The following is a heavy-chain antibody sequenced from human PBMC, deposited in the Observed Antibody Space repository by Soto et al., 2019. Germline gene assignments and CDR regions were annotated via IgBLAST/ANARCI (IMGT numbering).Heavy chain of an antibody. CDR3: ASDMDVRFLEWYNWFDP. J-gene: IGHJ5*02. V-gene: IGHV1-3*01. CDR2: INAGNGNT. D-gene: IGHD3-3*01. Sequence: ASVKVSCKASGYTFTSYAMHWVRQAPGQRLEWMGWINAGNGNTKYSQKFQGRVTITRDTSASTAYMELSSLRSEDTAVYYCASDMDVRFLEWYNWFDPWGQGTLVTVSS. CDR1: GYTFTSYA.